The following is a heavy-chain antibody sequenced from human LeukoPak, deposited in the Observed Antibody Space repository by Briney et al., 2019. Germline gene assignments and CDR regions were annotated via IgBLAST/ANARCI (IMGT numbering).Heavy chain of an antibody. Sequence: PGGSLRLSCAASGFTFSDYYMSWIRQAPGKGLEWASYISSSGSTIYYADSVKGRFTISRDNAKNSLYLQMNSLRAEDTAVYYCTGYCSGGSCFTAGYWGQGTLVTVSS. J-gene: IGHJ4*02. D-gene: IGHD2-15*01. V-gene: IGHV3-11*01. CDR2: ISSSGSTI. CDR1: GFTFSDYY. CDR3: TGYCSGGSCFTAGY.